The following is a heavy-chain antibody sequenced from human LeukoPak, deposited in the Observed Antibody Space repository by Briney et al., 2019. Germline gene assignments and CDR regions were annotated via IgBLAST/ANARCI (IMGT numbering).Heavy chain of an antibody. Sequence: SETLSLTCTASGGSISSYYWSWIRQPPGKGLEWIGYIYYSGSTNYNPSLKSRVTISVDTSKNQFSLKLSSVTAADTAVYYCARQSTASGYLNYFDFGGEGTLVTVSS. D-gene: IGHD1-1*01. V-gene: IGHV4-59*08. J-gene: IGHJ4*02. CDR2: IYYSGST. CDR1: GGSISSYY. CDR3: ARQSTASGYLNYFDF.